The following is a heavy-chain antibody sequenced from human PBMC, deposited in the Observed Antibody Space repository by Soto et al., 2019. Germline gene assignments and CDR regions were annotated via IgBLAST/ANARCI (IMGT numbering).Heavy chain of an antibody. D-gene: IGHD2-2*01. CDR2: IIPIFGTA. J-gene: IGHJ5*02. CDR1: GGTFSSYA. CDR3: ERERSVVYQRVS. V-gene: IGHV1-69*01. Sequence: QVQLVQSGAEVKKPGSSVKVSCKASGGTFSSYAISWVRQAPGQGLEWMGGIIPIFGTANYAQKFQGRVTFTARDPTSTAYMEWSSRRSEYTSAYCSERERSVVYQRVSWGKGSLLTVSS.